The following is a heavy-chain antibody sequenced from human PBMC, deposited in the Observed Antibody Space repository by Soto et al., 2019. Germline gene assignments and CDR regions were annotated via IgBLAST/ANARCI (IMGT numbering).Heavy chain of an antibody. CDR3: ASSNIAAAGFYYYGMDV. CDR2: IYYSGST. Sequence: QVQLQESGPGLVKPSETLSLTCTVSGGSISSYYWNWIRQPPGKGLEWIGYIYYSGSTNYNPSLKRRVTISLDTSKNHFSLKLSSVTAADTAVYYCASSNIAAAGFYYYGMDVWGRGTTVTVSS. D-gene: IGHD6-13*01. CDR1: GGSISSYY. V-gene: IGHV4-59*01. J-gene: IGHJ6*02.